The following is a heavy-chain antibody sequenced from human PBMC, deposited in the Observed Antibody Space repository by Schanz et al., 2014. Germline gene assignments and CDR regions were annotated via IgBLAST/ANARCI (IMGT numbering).Heavy chain of an antibody. Sequence: DVQLLESGGGLVQPGGSLGLSFAASGFTFPNYALGWVRQAPGKGLEWLSLISDSGDTAYYADSVKGRFTSSRDNFKGALYLQMSSLRAEDTAVYYCAKSLESCPGGRCSRGYFDYWGQGTLVTVSS. CDR2: ISDSGDTA. V-gene: IGHV3-23*01. D-gene: IGHD2-8*02. CDR3: AKSLESCPGGRCSRGYFDY. CDR1: GFTFPNYA. J-gene: IGHJ4*02.